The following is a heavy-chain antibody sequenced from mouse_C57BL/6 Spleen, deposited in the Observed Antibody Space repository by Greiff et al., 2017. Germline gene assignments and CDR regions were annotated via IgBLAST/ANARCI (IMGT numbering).Heavy chain of an antibody. CDR3: ARNEGRDYFDY. J-gene: IGHJ2*01. Sequence: VMLVESGAELVKPGASVKLSCKASGYTFTAYTIHWVKQRSGQGLEWIGWFYPGSGSIKYNEKFKDKATLTADKSSSTVYMELSRWTSEDSAVYLCARNEGRDYFDYWGQGTTLTVSS. CDR2: FYPGSGSI. CDR1: GYTFTAYT. V-gene: IGHV1-62-2*01.